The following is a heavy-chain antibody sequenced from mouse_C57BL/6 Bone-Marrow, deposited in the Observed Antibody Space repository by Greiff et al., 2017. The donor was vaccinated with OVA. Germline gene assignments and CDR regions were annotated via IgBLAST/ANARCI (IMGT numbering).Heavy chain of an antibody. J-gene: IGHJ4*01. D-gene: IGHD2-3*01. CDR1: GYTFTDYY. Sequence: EVQLQQSGPELVKPGASVKISCKASGYTFTDYYMNWVKQSHGKSLEWIGDINPNNGGTSYNQKFKGKATLTVDKSSSTAYMELRSLTSEDSAVYYCARGRNYDGYYDRAMDYWGQGTSVTVSS. CDR2: INPNNGGT. V-gene: IGHV1-26*01. CDR3: ARGRNYDGYYDRAMDY.